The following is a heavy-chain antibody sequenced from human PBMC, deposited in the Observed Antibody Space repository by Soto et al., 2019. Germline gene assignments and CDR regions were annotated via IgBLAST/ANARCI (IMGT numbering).Heavy chain of an antibody. V-gene: IGHV1-3*01. CDR2: INAGNGNT. D-gene: IGHD3-10*01. J-gene: IGHJ5*02. Sequence: ASVKVSCKASGYTFTSYAMHWVRQAPGQRLEWMGWINAGNGNTKYSQKFQGRVTITRDTSASTAYMELSSLRSEDTAVYYCARHLYGSGSYYNGNWFDPWGQGTLVTVS. CDR1: GYTFTSYA. CDR3: ARHLYGSGSYYNGNWFDP.